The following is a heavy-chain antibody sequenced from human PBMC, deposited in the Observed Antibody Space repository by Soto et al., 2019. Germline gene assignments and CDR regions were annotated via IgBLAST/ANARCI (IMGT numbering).Heavy chain of an antibody. CDR1: GFTVSSNY. CDR3: AREEHGSGSYPVYYYYYGMDG. V-gene: IGHV3-66*01. Sequence: GGSLRLSCAASGFTVSSNYMSWVRQAPGKGLEWVSVIYSGGSTYYADSVKGRFTISRDNSRNTLYLQMNSLRAEDTAVYYCAREEHGSGSYPVYYYYYGMDGWGQGTTVTVSS. CDR2: IYSGGST. D-gene: IGHD3-10*01. J-gene: IGHJ6*02.